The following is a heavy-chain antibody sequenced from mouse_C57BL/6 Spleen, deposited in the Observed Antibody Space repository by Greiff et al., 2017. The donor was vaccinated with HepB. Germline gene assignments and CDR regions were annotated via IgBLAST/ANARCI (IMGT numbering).Heavy chain of an antibody. D-gene: IGHD2-4*01. Sequence: EVQRVESGEGLVKPGGSLKLSCAASGFTFSSYAMSWVRQTPEKRLEWVAYISSGGDYIYYADTVKGRFTISRDNARNTLYLQMSSLKSEDTAMYYCTRKGGYYDYDYWYFDVWGTGTTVTVSS. CDR2: ISSGGDYI. J-gene: IGHJ1*03. V-gene: IGHV5-9-1*02. CDR3: TRKGGYYDYDYWYFDV. CDR1: GFTFSSYA.